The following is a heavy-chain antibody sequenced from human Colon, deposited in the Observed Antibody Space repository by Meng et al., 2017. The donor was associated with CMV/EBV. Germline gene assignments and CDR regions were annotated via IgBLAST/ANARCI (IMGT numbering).Heavy chain of an antibody. CDR1: GFTFSSYA. CDR3: AKPPSKNRSWGFRF. J-gene: IGHJ4*02. Sequence: AGFTFSSYAMSWVRQAPGKGLEWVSVIYSGGSSTYYADSVKGRFTISRDNSKNTLYLQMNSLRAEDTAVYYCAKPPSKNRSWGFRFGGQGTLVTVSS. CDR2: IYSGGSST. D-gene: IGHD3-16*01. V-gene: IGHV3-23*03.